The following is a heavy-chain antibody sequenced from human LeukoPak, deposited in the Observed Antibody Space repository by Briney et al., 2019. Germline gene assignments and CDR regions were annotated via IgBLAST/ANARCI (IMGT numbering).Heavy chain of an antibody. V-gene: IGHV3-30*02. Sequence: GGSLRLSCAASRLTFSSYGMHWVRQAPGKGLEWVAFIRYDGSNKYYADSVKGRFTISRDNSKNTLYLQMNSLRVEDTAVYYCAKEFTSYYDSSGYYYPYYFDYWGQGTLVTVSS. J-gene: IGHJ4*02. CDR3: AKEFTSYYDSSGYYYPYYFDY. CDR1: RLTFSSYG. CDR2: IRYDGSNK. D-gene: IGHD3-22*01.